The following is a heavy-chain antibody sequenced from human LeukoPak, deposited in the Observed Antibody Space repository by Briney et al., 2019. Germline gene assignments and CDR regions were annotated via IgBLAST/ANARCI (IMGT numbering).Heavy chain of an antibody. CDR1: GYSFTSYW. V-gene: IGHV5-51*01. CDR2: IYPGDSDT. Sequence: GESLKISCKGSGYSFTSYWIGWVRQMPGKGLEWMGIIYPGDSDTRYSPSFQGQVTISADKSISTAYLQWSSLKASDTAMYYCARLKVEGELPWYYGMDVWGQGTTVTVSS. D-gene: IGHD1-26*01. CDR3: ARLKVEGELPWYYGMDV. J-gene: IGHJ6*02.